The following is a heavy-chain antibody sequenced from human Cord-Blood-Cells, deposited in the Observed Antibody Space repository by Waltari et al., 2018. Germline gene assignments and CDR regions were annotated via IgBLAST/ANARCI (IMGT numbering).Heavy chain of an antibody. V-gene: IGHV1-24*01. CDR3: ATENYDFWSGYYELDY. D-gene: IGHD3-3*01. J-gene: IGHJ4*02. CDR2: FDPEDGET. Sequence: QVHLVQSGAEVKKPGASVRFPCKVSGYTPPDFPMPWVRRPLAKGLEWMGGFDPEDGETIYAQKFQGRVTMTEDTSTDTAYMELSSLRSEDTAVYYCATENYDFWSGYYELDYWGQGTLVTVSS. CDR1: GYTPPDFP.